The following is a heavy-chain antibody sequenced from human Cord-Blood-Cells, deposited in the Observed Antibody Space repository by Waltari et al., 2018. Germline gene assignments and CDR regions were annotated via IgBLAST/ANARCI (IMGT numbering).Heavy chain of an antibody. J-gene: IGHJ2*01. V-gene: IGHV4-30-4*08. CDR2: IYYSGST. D-gene: IGHD5-18*01. CDR3: ARDGDTAMAYWYFDL. CDR1: GGSISSGDYS. Sequence: QVQLQESGPGLVKPSQTLSLTCTVSGGSISSGDYSWSWLRRPPGKGLEWIGYIYYSGSTYYNPSLKSRVTISVDTSKNQFSLKLSSVTAADTAVYYCARDGDTAMAYWYFDLWGRGTLVTVSS.